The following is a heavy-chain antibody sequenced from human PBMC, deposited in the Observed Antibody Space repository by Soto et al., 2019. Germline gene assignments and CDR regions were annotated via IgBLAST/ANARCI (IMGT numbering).Heavy chain of an antibody. D-gene: IGHD2-15*01. CDR2: IYYSGST. Sequence: SETLSLTCTVSGGSISSGGYYWSWIRQHPGKGLEWIGYIYYSGSTYYNPSLKSRVTISVDTSKNQFSLKLSSVTAADTAVYYCARGGIVVVVAARDAFDTWGQGTRVTVSS. J-gene: IGHJ3*02. CDR1: GGSISSGGYY. V-gene: IGHV4-31*03. CDR3: ARGGIVVVVAARDAFDT.